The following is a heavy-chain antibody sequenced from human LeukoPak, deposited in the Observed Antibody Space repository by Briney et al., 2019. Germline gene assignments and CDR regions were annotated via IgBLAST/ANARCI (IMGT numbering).Heavy chain of an antibody. J-gene: IGHJ4*02. Sequence: PSETLSLTCTVSGGSISSYYWSWIRQPPGKGLEWIGYIYYSGSTNYNPSLKSRVTISVDTSKNQFSLKLSSVTAADTAVYYCARDPPIAVAGQGFDYWGQGTLVTVSS. V-gene: IGHV4-59*12. CDR1: GGSISSYY. D-gene: IGHD6-19*01. CDR2: IYYSGST. CDR3: ARDPPIAVAGQGFDY.